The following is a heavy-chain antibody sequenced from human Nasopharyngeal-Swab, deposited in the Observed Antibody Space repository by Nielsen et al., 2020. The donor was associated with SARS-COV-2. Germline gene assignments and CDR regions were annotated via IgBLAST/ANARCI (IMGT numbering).Heavy chain of an antibody. CDR1: GFTFSDYY. Sequence: SCAASGFTFSDYYMSWIRQAPGKGLEWVSYISSSGSTIYYADSVKGRFTISRDNSKNTVNLQMNSLRAEDTAIYYCAKDRDSGDDSDDYYHYYGMDVWGQGTTVTVSS. V-gene: IGHV3-11*01. J-gene: IGHJ6*02. CDR3: AKDRDSGDDSDDYYHYYGMDV. CDR2: ISSSGSTI. D-gene: IGHD5-12*01.